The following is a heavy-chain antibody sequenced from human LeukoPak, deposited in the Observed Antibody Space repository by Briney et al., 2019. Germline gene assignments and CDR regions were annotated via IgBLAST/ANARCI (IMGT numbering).Heavy chain of an antibody. J-gene: IGHJ5*02. CDR3: ARDWGIP. CDR2: IYHSGST. CDR1: GGSISSSNW. V-gene: IGHV4-4*02. D-gene: IGHD3-16*01. Sequence: KASETLSLTCAVSGGSISSSNWWSWVRQPPGKGLEWIGGIYHSGSTNYNPSLKGRVTISVDKTKNQFSLKLSSVTAADTAVYYCARDWGIPWGQGTLVTVSS.